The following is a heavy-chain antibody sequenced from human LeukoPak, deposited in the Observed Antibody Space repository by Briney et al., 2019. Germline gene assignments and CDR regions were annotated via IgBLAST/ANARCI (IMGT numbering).Heavy chain of an antibody. Sequence: PGGSLRLSCAASGFTFSSYSMNWVRQAPGKGLEWVSCISSSSSYIYYADSVKGRFTISRDNAKNSLCLQMNSLRAEDTAVYYCASESRFGLSGSYTPYFDYWGQGTLVTVSS. D-gene: IGHD3-10*01. CDR3: ASESRFGLSGSYTPYFDY. CDR1: GFTFSSYS. J-gene: IGHJ4*02. CDR2: ISSSSSYI. V-gene: IGHV3-21*01.